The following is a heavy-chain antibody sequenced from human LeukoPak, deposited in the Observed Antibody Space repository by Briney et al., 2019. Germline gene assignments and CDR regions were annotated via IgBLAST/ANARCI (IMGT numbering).Heavy chain of an antibody. CDR1: GYSISSDYY. D-gene: IGHD4-17*01. CDR3: TRLRGVTTYYFDY. Sequence: SETLSLTCAVSGYSISSDYYWGWIRQPPGKGLELIGSIYHSGTTYYNPSLKSRVTISIDTSKNQFSLELSSVTAADTAVYYCTRLRGVTTYYFDYWGQGTLVTVSS. J-gene: IGHJ4*02. V-gene: IGHV4-38-2*01. CDR2: IYHSGTT.